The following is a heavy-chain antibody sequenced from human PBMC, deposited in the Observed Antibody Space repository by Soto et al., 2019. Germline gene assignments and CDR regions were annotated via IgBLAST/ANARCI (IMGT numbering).Heavy chain of an antibody. CDR1: GGSISSGGYY. J-gene: IGHJ4*02. CDR3: ARSGYSYGPNPLLY. Sequence: QVQLQESGPGLVKPSQTLSLTCTVSGGSISSGGYYWSWIRQHPGKGLEWIGYIYYSGSTYYNPSHKSRVTISVDTAKTQFSLKLRSVTAADTAVYYCARSGYSYGPNPLLYWGQGTLVTVSS. CDR2: IYYSGST. D-gene: IGHD5-18*01. V-gene: IGHV4-31*03.